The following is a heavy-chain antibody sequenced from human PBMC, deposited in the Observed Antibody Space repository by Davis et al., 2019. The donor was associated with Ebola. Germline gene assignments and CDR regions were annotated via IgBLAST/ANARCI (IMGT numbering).Heavy chain of an antibody. J-gene: IGHJ5*02. V-gene: IGHV1-18*01. CDR3: ARLQGGTDLWASDH. CDR2: ISAHNGHR. D-gene: IGHD2-21*01. CDR1: GYTFTIYG. Sequence: ASAKVTCKASGYTFTIYGINWVRQAPGQGLEWMGSISAHNGHRSYAQTFQGRITMTTDTSTTTAYMELRSLRSDDTAVYYCARLQGGTDLWASDHWGQGSLVTVSS.